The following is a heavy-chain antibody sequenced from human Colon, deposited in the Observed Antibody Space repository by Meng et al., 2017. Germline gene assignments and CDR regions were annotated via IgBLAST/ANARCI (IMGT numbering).Heavy chain of an antibody. CDR2: INPSRATT. D-gene: IGHD3-16*02. V-gene: IGHV1-46*04. CDR3: ARGHSVTTFGGVIVNGDNYGMDV. J-gene: IGHJ6*02. CDR1: GYTFTNSY. Sequence: ASVKVSCTAVGYTFTNSYLHWVRQAPGQGLEWMGIINPSRATTSYAQKLKDRVTMTRDTSTGTVYMELSSLRPEDTAVYHCARGHSVTTFGGVIVNGDNYGMDVWGQGTTVTVSS.